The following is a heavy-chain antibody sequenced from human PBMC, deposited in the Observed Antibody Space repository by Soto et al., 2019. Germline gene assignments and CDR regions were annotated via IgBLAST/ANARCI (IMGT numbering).Heavy chain of an antibody. CDR2: IKSKTDGGTT. J-gene: IGHJ3*02. D-gene: IGHD2-15*01. CDR1: GFTFSNAW. V-gene: IGHV3-15*01. Sequence: GGSLRLSCAASGFTFSNAWMSWVRQAPGKGLEWVGRIKSKTDGGTTDYAAPVKGRFTISRDDSKNTLYLQMNSLKTEDTAVYYCTTGGCSGGSCYGDDAFDIWGQGTMVTVSS. CDR3: TTGGCSGGSCYGDDAFDI.